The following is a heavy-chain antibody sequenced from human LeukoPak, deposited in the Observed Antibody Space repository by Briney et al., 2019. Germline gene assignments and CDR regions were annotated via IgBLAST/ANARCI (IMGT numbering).Heavy chain of an antibody. J-gene: IGHJ4*02. CDR2: ISYDGSNK. CDR1: GFTFSSYA. CDR3: ARVNGDYDLWSGYYSMIYY. D-gene: IGHD3-3*01. Sequence: GGSLRLSCAASGFTFSSYAMHWVRQAPGKGLEWVADISYDGSNKYYADSVKGRFTISRVNSKNSLYLQMNSLRAEDTAVYYCARVNGDYDLWSGYYSMIYYWGQGTLVTVSP. V-gene: IGHV3-30-3*01.